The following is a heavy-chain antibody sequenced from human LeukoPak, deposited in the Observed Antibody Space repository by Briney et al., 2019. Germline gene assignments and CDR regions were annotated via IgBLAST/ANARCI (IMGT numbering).Heavy chain of an antibody. CDR2: IIPIFGTA. V-gene: IGHV1-69*05. D-gene: IGHD2-2*01. Sequence: SVKVSCKASGGTFSSYAISWVRQAPGQGLEWMGRIIPIFGTANYAQKFQGRVTITTDESTSTAYMELSSLRSEDTAVYYCARERYCSSTSCLDYYYYMDVWGKGATVTVSS. CDR3: ARERYCSSTSCLDYYYYMDV. CDR1: GGTFSSYA. J-gene: IGHJ6*03.